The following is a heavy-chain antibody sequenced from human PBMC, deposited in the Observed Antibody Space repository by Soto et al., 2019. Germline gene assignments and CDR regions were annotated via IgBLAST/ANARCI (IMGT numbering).Heavy chain of an antibody. J-gene: IGHJ6*02. Sequence: GGSLRLSCAASGFTFSSYAMHWVRQAPGKGLEWVAVISYDGSNKYYADSVKGRFTISRDNSKNTLYLQMNSLRAEDTAVYYCARVNLRPYVFWSAPQLKNYYYSGMAVWGQGTTVPVSS. V-gene: IGHV3-30-3*01. CDR2: ISYDGSNK. D-gene: IGHD3-3*01. CDR1: GFTFSSYA. CDR3: ARVNLRPYVFWSAPQLKNYYYSGMAV.